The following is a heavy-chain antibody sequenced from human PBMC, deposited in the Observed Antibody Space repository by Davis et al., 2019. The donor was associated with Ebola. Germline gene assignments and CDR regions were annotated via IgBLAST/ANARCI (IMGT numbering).Heavy chain of an antibody. CDR3: ARDRFKQQLVLYYYGMDV. CDR2: ISYDGSNK. D-gene: IGHD6-13*01. CDR1: GFTFSSYA. V-gene: IGHV3-30-3*01. Sequence: GGSLRLSCAASGFTFSSYAMHWVRQAPGKGLEWVAVISYDGSNKYYADSVKGRFTISRDNSKNTLYLQMNSLRAEDTAVYYCARDRFKQQLVLYYYGMDVWGKGTTVTVSS. J-gene: IGHJ6*04.